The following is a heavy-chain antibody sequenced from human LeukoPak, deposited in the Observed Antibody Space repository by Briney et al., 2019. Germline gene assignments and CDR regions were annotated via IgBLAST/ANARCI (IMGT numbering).Heavy chain of an antibody. CDR3: ARDGIVVVPAAMGNYYYYYMDV. V-gene: IGHV1-2*02. D-gene: IGHD2-2*01. CDR2: INPNSGGT. Sequence: ASVKVSCKASGYTFTGYYMHWVRQAPGQGLEWMGWINPNSGGTNYTQKFQGRVTMTRDTSISTAYMELSRLRSDDTAVYYCARDGIVVVPAAMGNYYYYYMDVWGKGTTVTVSS. CDR1: GYTFTGYY. J-gene: IGHJ6*03.